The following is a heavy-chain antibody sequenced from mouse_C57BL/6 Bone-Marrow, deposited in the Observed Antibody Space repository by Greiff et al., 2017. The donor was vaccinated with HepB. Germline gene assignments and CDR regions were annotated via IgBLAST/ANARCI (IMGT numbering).Heavy chain of an antibody. V-gene: IGHV2-2*01. CDR1: GFSFTSYG. J-gene: IGHJ3*01. D-gene: IGHD1-1*01. CDR2: IWSGGST. Sequence: VQLQQSGPGLVQPSQSLSITCTVSGFSFTSYGVHWIRQSPGKGLEWLGVIWSGGSTDYNAAFISRLSISKDNSTSQVFFKMNSLQADDTAIYYCARRGGSSLAWFAYWGQGTLVTVSA. CDR3: ARRGGSSLAWFAY.